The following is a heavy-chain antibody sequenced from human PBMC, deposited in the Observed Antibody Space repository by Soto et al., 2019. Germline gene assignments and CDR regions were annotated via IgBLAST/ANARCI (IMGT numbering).Heavy chain of an antibody. D-gene: IGHD1-20*01. CDR2: AHYSGST. CDR1: GDSISRGSHY. V-gene: IGHV4-39*01. J-gene: IGHJ4*02. CDR3: ASSQKGYNWNYFDH. Sequence: SETLSLTCTVSGDSISRGSHYWGWIRQPPGQGLEWIGSAHYSGSTYYNPSLQSRVTMSVDKSKSQLSLKLSSVTAADTAVYYCASSQKGYNWNYFDHWGQGALVTVSS.